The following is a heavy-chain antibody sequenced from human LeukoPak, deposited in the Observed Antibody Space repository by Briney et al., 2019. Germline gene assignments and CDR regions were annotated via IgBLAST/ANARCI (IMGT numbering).Heavy chain of an antibody. D-gene: IGHD3-22*01. CDR3: TRSTSDYYDYSQDYFDY. Sequence: PSETLSLTCTVSGGSISSVGYYWSWIRQHPGRVLEWIGHIYYSGTTYYNPSLKGRVTISVDTSNNHFSLQLTSVTAADTAVYYCTRSTSDYYDYSQDYFDYWGLGTLVTVSS. CDR2: IYYSGTT. CDR1: GGSISSVGYY. V-gene: IGHV4-31*03. J-gene: IGHJ4*02.